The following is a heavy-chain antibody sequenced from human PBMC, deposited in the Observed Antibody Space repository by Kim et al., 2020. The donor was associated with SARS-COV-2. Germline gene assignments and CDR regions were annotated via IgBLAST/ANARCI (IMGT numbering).Heavy chain of an antibody. Sequence: YAQRFQGRVTMTRDTSTSTVYMELSRLRSEDTAVYYCARDWGYSSPMDVWGQGTTVTVSS. J-gene: IGHJ6*02. D-gene: IGHD5-18*01. CDR3: ARDWGYSSPMDV. V-gene: IGHV1-46*01.